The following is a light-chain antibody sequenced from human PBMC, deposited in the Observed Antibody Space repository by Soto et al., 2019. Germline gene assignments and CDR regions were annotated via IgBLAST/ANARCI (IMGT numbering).Light chain of an antibody. CDR3: QQLHDYPIT. J-gene: IGKJ5*01. Sequence: ILFTQSPSSLFASVCDSVTITFRASQGIDSSFAWYQEKPGKAPKLLIYAASSLQSGVPSRFRGSGSGTDFTLTISRLQPEDFETYYCQQLHDYPITFGQGTRLEIK. V-gene: IGKV1-9*01. CDR1: QGIDSS. CDR2: AAS.